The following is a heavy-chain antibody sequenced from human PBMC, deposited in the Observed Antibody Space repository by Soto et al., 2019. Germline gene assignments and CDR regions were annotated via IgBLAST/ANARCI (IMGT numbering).Heavy chain of an antibody. CDR1: GGSISSSSYY. D-gene: IGHD1-26*01. Sequence: PSETLSLTCTVSGGSISSSSYYWGWIRQPPGKGLEWIGSIYYSGSTYYNPSLKSRVTISVDTSKNQFSLKLSSVTAADTAVYYCATLYSGSYFIVDYWGQGTLVTVSS. V-gene: IGHV4-39*01. CDR3: ATLYSGSYFIVDY. CDR2: IYYSGST. J-gene: IGHJ4*02.